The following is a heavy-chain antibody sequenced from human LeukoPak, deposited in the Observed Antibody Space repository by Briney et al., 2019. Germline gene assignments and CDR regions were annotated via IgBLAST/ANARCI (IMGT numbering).Heavy chain of an antibody. V-gene: IGHV1-2*06. J-gene: IGHJ4*02. Sequence: ASVKVSCKASGYTFTFHYLHWVRQAPGQGLEWMGRINPNSGATNYAQKFQGRVTMTRDTSISTAYMELSRLRSDDTAVYYCARDSTVTTGIDYWGQGTLVTVSS. CDR1: GYTFTFHY. CDR2: INPNSGAT. CDR3: ARDSTVTTGIDY. D-gene: IGHD4-17*01.